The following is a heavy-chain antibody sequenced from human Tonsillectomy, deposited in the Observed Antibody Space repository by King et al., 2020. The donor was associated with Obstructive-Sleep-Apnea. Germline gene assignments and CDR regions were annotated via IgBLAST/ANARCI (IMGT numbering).Heavy chain of an antibody. CDR1: GFIFSDYY. J-gene: IGHJ4*02. CDR2: MTHKADSYTT. V-gene: IGHV3-72*01. Sequence: EVQLVESGGGLVQPGGSLRLSCAGSGFIFSDYYMGWVRPAPGKGLEWVGCMTHKADSYTTEYAASVKGRFTMSRDDSGNSLSLQMNSLKTEDTAVYYCTRESWYLFDHWGQGTLVTVSS. CDR3: TRESWYLFDH. D-gene: IGHD6-13*01.